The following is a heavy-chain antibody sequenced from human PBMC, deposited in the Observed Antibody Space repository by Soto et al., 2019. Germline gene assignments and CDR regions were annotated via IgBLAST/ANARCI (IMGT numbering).Heavy chain of an antibody. Sequence: SETLSLTCTVSGDSISTNSYSWGWIRQPPGQGLEWIGLFYYSGSTHYNPSLKSRLTVSVDTSKNQFSLKLTSVTAADTAVYYCARDKITGPFDYWGQGTLVTVS. CDR2: FYYSGST. CDR1: GDSISTNSYS. D-gene: IGHD1-1*01. V-gene: IGHV4-39*02. CDR3: ARDKITGPFDY. J-gene: IGHJ4*02.